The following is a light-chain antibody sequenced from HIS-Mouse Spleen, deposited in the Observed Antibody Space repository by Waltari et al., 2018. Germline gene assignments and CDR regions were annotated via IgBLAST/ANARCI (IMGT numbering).Light chain of an antibody. J-gene: IGKJ5*01. CDR2: GAS. V-gene: IGKV3-20*01. Sequence: EIVLTQSPGTLSLSPGERATLSCRASQSVRSSYLAWYQKKPGQAPRLFIYGASSRATGIPDRFSGSGSGTDFTLTISRLEPEDFAVYYCQQYGSSSTFGQGTRLEIK. CDR1: QSVRSSY. CDR3: QQYGSSST.